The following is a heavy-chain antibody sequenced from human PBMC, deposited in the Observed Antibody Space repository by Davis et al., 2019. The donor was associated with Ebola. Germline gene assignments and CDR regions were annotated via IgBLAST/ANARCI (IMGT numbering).Heavy chain of an antibody. CDR1: GGSISSYY. CDR2: IYYSGST. CDR3: ARGSGEGPSLNWFDP. D-gene: IGHD6-19*01. V-gene: IGHV4-59*12. J-gene: IGHJ5*02. Sequence: PSETLSLTCTVSGGSISSYYWSWIRQPPGKGLEWIGYIYYSGSTNYNPSLKSRVTISVDTSKNQFSLKLSSVTAADTAVYYCARGSGEGPSLNWFDPWGQGTLVTVSS.